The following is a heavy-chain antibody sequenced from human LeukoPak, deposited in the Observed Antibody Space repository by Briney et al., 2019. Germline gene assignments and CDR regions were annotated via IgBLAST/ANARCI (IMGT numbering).Heavy chain of an antibody. CDR2: INHSGST. CDR3: ARPRSGSGSLDS. Sequence: SETLSLTCTVSGGSISSYYWSWIRQPPGKGLEWIGEINHSGSTTYNPSLNNRVTISVDTSKNQFSLKLSSVTAADTAVYYCARPRSGSGSLDSWGQGTLVTVSS. J-gene: IGHJ4*02. CDR1: GGSISSYY. V-gene: IGHV4-34*01. D-gene: IGHD3-10*01.